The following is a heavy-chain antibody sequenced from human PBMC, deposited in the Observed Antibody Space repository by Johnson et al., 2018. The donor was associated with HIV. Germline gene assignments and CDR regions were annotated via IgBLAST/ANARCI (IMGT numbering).Heavy chain of an antibody. CDR2: IYSGGST. Sequence: VQLVESGGGLIQPGGSLRLSCAASGFTVSSNYMSWVRQAPGKGLEWVSVIYSGGSTYYADSVKGRFTISRDNSKNTLYLQMNSLRAEDTAVYYCAKDRRAAAADAFDIWGQGTMVTVSS. D-gene: IGHD6-13*01. CDR1: GFTVSSNY. J-gene: IGHJ3*02. CDR3: AKDRRAAAADAFDI. V-gene: IGHV3-53*01.